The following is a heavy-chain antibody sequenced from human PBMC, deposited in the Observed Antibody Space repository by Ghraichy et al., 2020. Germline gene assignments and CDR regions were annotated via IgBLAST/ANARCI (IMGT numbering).Heavy chain of an antibody. D-gene: IGHD2-15*01. CDR1: GFTFSSYS. CDR2: IISSSSYI. CDR3: ARGRYCSGGSCYYAFDI. V-gene: IGHV3-21*01. J-gene: IGHJ3*02. Sequence: GGYLRLSCAASGFTFSSYSMNWVRQAPGKGLEWVSSIISSSSYIYYADSVKGRFTISRDNAKNSLYLQMNSLRAEDTAVYYCARGRYCSGGSCYYAFDIWGQGTMVTVSS.